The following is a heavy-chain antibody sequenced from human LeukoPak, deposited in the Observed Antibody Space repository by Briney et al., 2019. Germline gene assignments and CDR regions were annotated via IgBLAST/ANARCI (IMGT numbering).Heavy chain of an antibody. J-gene: IGHJ4*02. CDR3: ARQDGWELLLGPDY. CDR2: IYYSGST. V-gene: IGHV4-39*01. D-gene: IGHD1-26*01. CDR1: GGSISSSSYY. Sequence: SETLSLTCTVSGGSISSSSYYWGWIRQPPGKGLEWIGSIYYSGSTYYNPSLKSRVTISVDTSKNQFSLKLSSVTAADTAVYYCARQDGWELLLGPDYWGQGTLVTVSS.